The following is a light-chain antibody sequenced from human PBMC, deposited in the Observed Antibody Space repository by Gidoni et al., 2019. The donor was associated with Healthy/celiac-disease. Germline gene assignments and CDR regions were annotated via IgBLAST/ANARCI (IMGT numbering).Light chain of an antibody. V-gene: IGKV3-20*01. Sequence: IVLTQSPGTLSLSPGERATLSCRASQSVSSSDLAWYQQQPGQAPRLLIYGASSRATGIPDRFSGSGSGTDFTLTISRLEPEDFAGYYCQQYGSSPGAFGPGTKVDIK. J-gene: IGKJ3*01. CDR1: QSVSSSD. CDR2: GAS. CDR3: QQYGSSPGA.